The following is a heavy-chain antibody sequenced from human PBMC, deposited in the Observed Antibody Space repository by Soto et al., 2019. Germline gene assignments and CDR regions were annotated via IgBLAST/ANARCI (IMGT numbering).Heavy chain of an antibody. J-gene: IGHJ5*02. V-gene: IGHV4-39*07. D-gene: IGHD3-3*01. CDR2: IYYSGST. CDR1: GGSISSSSYY. Sequence: PSETLSLTCTVSGGSISSSSYYWGWIRQPPGKWLEWIGCIYYSGSTYYNPSLKSRVTISVDTSKNQFSLKLSSVTAADTAVYYCARLTYYDFWSKFDPWGQGTLVTVSS. CDR3: ARLTYYDFWSKFDP.